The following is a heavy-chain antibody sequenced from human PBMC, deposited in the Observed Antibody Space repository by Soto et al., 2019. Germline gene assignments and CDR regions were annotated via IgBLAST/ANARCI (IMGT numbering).Heavy chain of an antibody. CDR1: GFTFSSYA. D-gene: IGHD3-9*01. J-gene: IGHJ6*02. Sequence: GGSLRLSCAASGFTFSSYAMSWVRQAPGKGLEWVSAISGSGGSTYYADSVKGRFTISRDNSKNTLYLQMNSLRAEDTAVYYCAKDYDILTGYHIRPPPYYYGMDVWGQGTTVTVSS. CDR3: AKDYDILTGYHIRPPPYYYGMDV. V-gene: IGHV3-23*01. CDR2: ISGSGGST.